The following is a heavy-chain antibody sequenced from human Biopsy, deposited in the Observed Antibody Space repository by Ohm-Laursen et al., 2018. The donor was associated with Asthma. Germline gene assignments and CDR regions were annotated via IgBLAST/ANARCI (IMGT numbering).Heavy chain of an antibody. CDR1: GVSISSDY. D-gene: IGHD3-3*01. J-gene: IGHJ6*02. CDR2: IYYSGST. V-gene: IGHV4-59*12. CDR3: ARDRRVRFLEWPPAMDV. Sequence: SETLSLTYTVSGVSISSDYWSWIRQPPGKGLEWIGHIYYSGSTNYQPSLKSRVTISVDTSKNQFSLKLTSVTAADTAVYYCARDRRVRFLEWPPAMDVWGQGTTVTVSS.